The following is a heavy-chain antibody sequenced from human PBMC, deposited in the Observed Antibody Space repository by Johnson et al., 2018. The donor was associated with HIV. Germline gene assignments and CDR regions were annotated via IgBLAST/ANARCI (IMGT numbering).Heavy chain of an antibody. CDR1: GFTFSSYA. J-gene: IGHJ3*02. CDR3: ARVQWLILDAFDI. Sequence: QVQLVESGGGVVQPGRSLRLSCAASGFTFSSYAMHWVRQAPGKGLEWVAVISYDGSNKYYADSVKGRFTISRDNSKNTVYLQMNSLRAEDTAVYYCARVQWLILDAFDIWGQGTMVTVSS. CDR2: ISYDGSNK. D-gene: IGHD6-19*01. V-gene: IGHV3-30-3*01.